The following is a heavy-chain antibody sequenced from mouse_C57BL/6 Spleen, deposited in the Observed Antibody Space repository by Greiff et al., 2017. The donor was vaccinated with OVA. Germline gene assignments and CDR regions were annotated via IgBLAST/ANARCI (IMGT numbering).Heavy chain of an antibody. CDR2: INPSSGYT. D-gene: IGHD2-1*01. J-gene: IGHJ4*01. CDR1: GYTFTSYW. V-gene: IGHV1-7*01. Sequence: VMLVESGAELAKPGASVKLSCKASGYTFTSYWMHWVKQRPGQGLEWIGYINPSSGYTKYNQKFKDKATLTADKSSSTAYMQLSSLTYEDSAVYYCARGERGGHYYGGAMDYWGQGTSVTVSS. CDR3: ARGERGGHYYGGAMDY.